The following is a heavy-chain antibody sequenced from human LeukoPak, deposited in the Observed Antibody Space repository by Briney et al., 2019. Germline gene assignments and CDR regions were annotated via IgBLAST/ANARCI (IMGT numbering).Heavy chain of an antibody. Sequence: GGSLRLSCTASGFTFVDHAMSWVRQTPGKGLEWVGFIRSKAYGGTAQYAASVKGRLTISRDDSKSIAYLQMDSLKTEDTAVYYCVRVIRGYNANGDYWGQGTLVTVSS. CDR3: VRVIRGYNANGDY. CDR1: GFTFVDHA. D-gene: IGHD5-24*01. CDR2: IRSKAYGGTA. V-gene: IGHV3-49*04. J-gene: IGHJ4*02.